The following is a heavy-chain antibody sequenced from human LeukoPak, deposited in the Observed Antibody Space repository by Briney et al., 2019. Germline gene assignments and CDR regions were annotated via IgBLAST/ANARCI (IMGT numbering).Heavy chain of an antibody. CDR2: INWDGAST. CDR3: GRVHCSTNSCYDYYDYYMDV. D-gene: IGHD2-2*01. V-gene: IGHV3-20*04. CDR1: GFRFDDYS. Sequence: GGSLRLSCAASGFRFDDYSMNWVRHVPGKGLEWVAGINWDGASTGYRDSMKGRFTISRDNGKNSLYLQMNSLRVEDTAVYYCGRVHCSTNSCYDYYDYYMDVSGKGTTVTVTS. J-gene: IGHJ6*03.